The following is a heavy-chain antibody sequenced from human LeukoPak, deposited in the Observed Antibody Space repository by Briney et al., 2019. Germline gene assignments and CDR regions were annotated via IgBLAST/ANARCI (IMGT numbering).Heavy chain of an antibody. Sequence: ASVKVSCKASGYTFTGYYMHWVRQAPGQGLEWMGWINPNSGGTNYAQKFQGRVTMTRDTSISTAYMELSRLRSDDTAVYYCAREEDSSSSLPFDCWGQGTLVTVSS. V-gene: IGHV1-2*02. J-gene: IGHJ4*02. CDR2: INPNSGGT. CDR3: AREEDSSSSLPFDC. D-gene: IGHD6-6*01. CDR1: GYTFTGYY.